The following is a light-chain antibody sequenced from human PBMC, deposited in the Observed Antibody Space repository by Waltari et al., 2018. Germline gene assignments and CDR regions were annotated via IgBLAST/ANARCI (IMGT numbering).Light chain of an antibody. Sequence: LSCRASQSISRYLAWYQQKPGQAPRLLIYGASNRATGIPPRFSGSGSGTDFSLTISGLEPEDSAVYYCQHHFRLPATFGQGTKVEIK. J-gene: IGKJ1*01. CDR2: GAS. V-gene: IGKV3-20*01. CDR3: QHHFRLPAT. CDR1: QSISRY.